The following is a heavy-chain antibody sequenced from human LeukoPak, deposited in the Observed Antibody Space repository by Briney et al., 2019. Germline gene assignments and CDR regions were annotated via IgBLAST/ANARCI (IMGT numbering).Heavy chain of an antibody. Sequence: SETLSLTCAVYGGSFSGYYWSWIRQPPGKGLEWIGEINHSGSTNYNPSLKSRVTISVDTSKNQFSLKLSSVTAADTAVYYCARGQPVAFGELLGGMDVWGQGTTVTVSS. D-gene: IGHD3-10*01. CDR2: INHSGST. J-gene: IGHJ6*01. V-gene: IGHV4-34*01. CDR1: GGSFSGYY. CDR3: ARGQPVAFGELLGGMDV.